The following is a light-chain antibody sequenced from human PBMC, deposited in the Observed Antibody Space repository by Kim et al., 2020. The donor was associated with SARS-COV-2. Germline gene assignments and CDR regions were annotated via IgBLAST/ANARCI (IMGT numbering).Light chain of an antibody. CDR1: QSVSSN. CDR3: QQYNNWPHT. J-gene: IGKJ2*01. CDR2: GAS. Sequence: SGRPGERATLSCRASQSVSSNFAWYQHKPGQAPRLLIYGASTRATGIPARFSGSGSGTEFTLTISSLQSEDFAVYYCQQYNNWPHTFGQGTKLEIK. V-gene: IGKV3-15*01.